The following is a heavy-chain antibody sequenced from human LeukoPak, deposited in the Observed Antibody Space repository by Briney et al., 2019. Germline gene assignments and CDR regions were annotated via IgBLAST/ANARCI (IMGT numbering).Heavy chain of an antibody. J-gene: IGHJ6*03. CDR2: IIPIFGTA. Sequence: SVKVSCKASVGTFSSYAISWVRQAPGQGLEWRGGIIPIFGTANYAQNLQGRVTITTDESTSTAYMELSSLRSEDTAVYYCARGIAAAGPRYYYYYYYMDVWGKGTTVTVSS. CDR3: ARGIAAAGPRYYYYYYYMDV. D-gene: IGHD6-13*01. V-gene: IGHV1-69*05. CDR1: VGTFSSYA.